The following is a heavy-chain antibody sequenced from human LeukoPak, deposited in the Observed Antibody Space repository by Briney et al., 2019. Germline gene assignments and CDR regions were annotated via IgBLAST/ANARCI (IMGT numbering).Heavy chain of an antibody. V-gene: IGHV1-2*02. D-gene: IGHD5-18*01. CDR2: INPNSGGT. J-gene: IGHJ6*03. Sequence: GASVKVSCKASGYTFTGYYMHWVRQAPGQGLEWMEWINPNSGGTNYAQKFQGRVTMTRDTSISTAYMELSRLRSDDTAVYYCARDLSLGAAMAYMDVWGKGTTVTVSS. CDR3: ARDLSLGAAMAYMDV. CDR1: GYTFTGYY.